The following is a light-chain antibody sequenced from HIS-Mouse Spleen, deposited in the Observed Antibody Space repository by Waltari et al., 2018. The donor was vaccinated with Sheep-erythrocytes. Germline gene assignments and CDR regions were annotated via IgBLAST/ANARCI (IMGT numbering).Light chain of an antibody. J-gene: IGKJ1*01. CDR1: QSVRSSY. CDR2: GAS. V-gene: IGKV3-20*01. CDR3: QQYGSSLRT. Sequence: EIVLTQSPGTLSLSPGERATLSCRASQSVRSSYLAWYQQKPGQAPRLLIDGASSRATGIPDRFSGSGSGTDFTLTISRLEPEDFAVYYCQQYGSSLRTFGQGTKLEIK.